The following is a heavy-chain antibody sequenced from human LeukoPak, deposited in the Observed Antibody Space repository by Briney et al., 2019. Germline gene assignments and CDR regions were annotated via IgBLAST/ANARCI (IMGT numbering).Heavy chain of an antibody. CDR1: GGSFSGYY. J-gene: IGHJ4*02. V-gene: IGHV4-34*01. Sequence: SETLSLTCAVYGGSFSGYYWSWIRQPPGKGLEWIGEINHSGSTNYNPSLKSRVTISVDTSKNQFSLKLSSVTAADTAVYYCARDLEYSSSWDVDQNLGKFDYWGQGTLVTVSS. CDR3: ARDLEYSSSWDVDQNLGKFDY. CDR2: INHSGST. D-gene: IGHD6-13*01.